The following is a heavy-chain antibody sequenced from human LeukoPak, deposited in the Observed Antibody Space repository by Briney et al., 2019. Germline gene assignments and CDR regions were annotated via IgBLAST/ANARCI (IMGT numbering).Heavy chain of an antibody. J-gene: IGHJ4*02. Sequence: PSETLSLTCTVSGGSISSYYWSWVRQLPGKGLEWIGYIYYTGSTNYNPSLKSRVTISGDTSKNQCSLKLSSVTAADTAVYYCAKSSGYYYPIDYWGQGTLVTVSS. V-gene: IGHV4-59*01. CDR3: AKSSGYYYPIDY. D-gene: IGHD3-22*01. CDR2: IYYTGST. CDR1: GGSISSYY.